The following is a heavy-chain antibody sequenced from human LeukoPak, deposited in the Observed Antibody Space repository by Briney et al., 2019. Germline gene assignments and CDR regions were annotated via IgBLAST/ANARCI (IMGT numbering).Heavy chain of an antibody. V-gene: IGHV1-58*02. CDR3: ATAPKWLLPSDAFDI. D-gene: IGHD3-22*01. J-gene: IGHJ3*02. CDR2: IVVGSGNT. CDR1: GFTFTSSA. Sequence: ASVKVSCKASGFTFTSSAMQWVRQARGQRLEWIGWIVVGSGNTNYAQKFQERVTITRDMSTSTAYMELSSLRSEDTAVYYCATAPKWLLPSDAFDIWGQGTMVTVSS.